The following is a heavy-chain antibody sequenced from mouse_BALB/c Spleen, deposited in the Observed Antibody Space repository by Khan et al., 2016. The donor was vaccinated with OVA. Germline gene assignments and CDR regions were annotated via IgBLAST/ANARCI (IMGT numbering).Heavy chain of an antibody. J-gene: IGHJ3*01. Sequence: EVQLQESGPSLVKPSQTLSLTCSVTGDSITSGYWSWIRKFPGNKLEYMGYMIYTGYTDYHPSLNSRHAITRHTSKNQNYLQLNSVTTDDTATYYCARSTYRYAFAYWGQGTLVTVSA. CDR2: MIYTGYT. CDR3: ARSTYRYAFAY. V-gene: IGHV3-8*02. D-gene: IGHD2-14*01. CDR1: GDSITSGY.